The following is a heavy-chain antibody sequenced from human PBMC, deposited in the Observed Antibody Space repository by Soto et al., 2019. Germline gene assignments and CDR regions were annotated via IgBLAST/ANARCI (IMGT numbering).Heavy chain of an antibody. D-gene: IGHD6-19*01. V-gene: IGHV3-48*03. J-gene: IGHJ6*02. CDR3: ARDQEVHDSRGHKIRAMDV. Sequence: VGSLRLSCAASGFPFSRYEMNWVRQAPGKGLEWISYISESGTSMYYADAVKGRFAISRDNAQNSLYLQMNSLRIEDTAVYYCARDQEVHDSRGHKIRAMDVWGQGTTVTVSS. CDR1: GFPFSRYE. CDR2: ISESGTSM.